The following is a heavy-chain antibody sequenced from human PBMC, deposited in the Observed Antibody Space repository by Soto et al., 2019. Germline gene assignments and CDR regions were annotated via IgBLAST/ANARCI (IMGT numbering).Heavy chain of an antibody. CDR2: ASPDGTST. D-gene: IGHD4-17*01. CDR3: TRHGSGDYFLFDP. Sequence: EVQLVESGGGLVQPGGSLRLSCAASGFTFSSFWMHWVRQAPGKGLEWVSRASPDGTSTSYAGSVKGRFITSRDNAYSTLFMQVNSLRAEDTAVYYCTRHGSGDYFLFDPWGQGSLVTVSS. V-gene: IGHV3-74*01. CDR1: GFTFSSFW. J-gene: IGHJ5*02.